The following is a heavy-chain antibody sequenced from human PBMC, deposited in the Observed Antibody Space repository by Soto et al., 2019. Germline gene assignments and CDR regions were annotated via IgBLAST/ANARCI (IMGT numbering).Heavy chain of an antibody. CDR2: ISGSGGST. Sequence: GGSLRLSCAASGFTFSSYAMSWVRQAPGKGLEWVSAISGSGGSTYYADSVKGRFTISRDNSKNTLYLQMNSLRAEDTAVYYCAKNTMVRGAAMGHLDYSGEGTRGTVSS. V-gene: IGHV3-23*01. J-gene: IGHJ4*02. CDR1: GFTFSSYA. CDR3: AKNTMVRGAAMGHLDY. D-gene: IGHD3-10*01.